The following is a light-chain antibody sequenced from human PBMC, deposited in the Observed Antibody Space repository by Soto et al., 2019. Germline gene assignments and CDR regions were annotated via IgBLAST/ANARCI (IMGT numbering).Light chain of an antibody. V-gene: IGKV1-39*01. CDR1: QSISTS. Sequence: DIKMTQSPSSLSASAGDRDTISCRASQSISTSLTCYQQRSGKAPKLLIYGASSLQSGAPARFSGSGSGTAFTLTISSLQPEDFATYYCQQSYSCPLTCGGGTKVEIK. J-gene: IGKJ4*01. CDR3: QQSYSCPLT. CDR2: GAS.